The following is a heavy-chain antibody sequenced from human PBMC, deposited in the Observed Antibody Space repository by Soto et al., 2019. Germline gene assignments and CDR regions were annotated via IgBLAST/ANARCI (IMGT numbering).Heavy chain of an antibody. CDR1: GYTFTSYA. D-gene: IGHD1-26*01. J-gene: IGHJ3*02. V-gene: IGHV1-3*01. Sequence: ASVKVSCKASGYTFTSYAMHWVRQAPGQRLEWMGWINAGNGNTKYSQKFQGRVTITRDTSASTAYMELSSLRSEDTAVYYCASIPAEIVPDCAFDIWGQGTMVTVSS. CDR3: ASIPAEIVPDCAFDI. CDR2: INAGNGNT.